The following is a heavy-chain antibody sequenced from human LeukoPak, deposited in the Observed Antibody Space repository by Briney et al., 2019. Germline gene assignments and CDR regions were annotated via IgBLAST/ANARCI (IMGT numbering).Heavy chain of an antibody. J-gene: IGHJ6*02. CDR3: ARDGAGSTYFYYGMDV. Sequence: PGGSLRLSCAASGFTLRKHVMTWVRQAPGKGLEWVSVFYSGGSTYYADSVKGRFTISRDTSKNTVYLQINNLRAEDTAVYYCARDGAGSTYFYYGMDVWGQGTTVTVSS. D-gene: IGHD5/OR15-5a*01. V-gene: IGHV3-66*01. CDR2: FYSGGST. CDR1: GFTLRKHV.